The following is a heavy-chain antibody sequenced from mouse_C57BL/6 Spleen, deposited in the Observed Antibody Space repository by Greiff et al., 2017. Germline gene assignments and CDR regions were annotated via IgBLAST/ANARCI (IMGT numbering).Heavy chain of an antibody. V-gene: IGHV3-6*01. J-gene: IGHJ4*01. CDR2: ISYDGSN. CDR1: GYSITSGYY. D-gene: IGHD2-4*01. CDR3: ARDRGYDYDGNAMDY. Sequence: EVQLQESGPGLVKPSQSLSLTCSVTGYSITSGYYWNWIRQFPGNKLEWMGYISYDGSNNYNPSLKNRISITRDTSKNPFFLKLNSVTTEDTATYYCARDRGYDYDGNAMDYWGQGTSVTVSS.